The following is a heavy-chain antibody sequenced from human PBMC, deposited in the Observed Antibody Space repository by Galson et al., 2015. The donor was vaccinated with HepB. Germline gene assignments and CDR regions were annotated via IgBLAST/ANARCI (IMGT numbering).Heavy chain of an antibody. J-gene: IGHJ6*02. Sequence: SLRLSCAASGFTFSDYYMSWIRQAPGKGLEWVSYISSSGSTIYYADSVKGRFTISRDNAKNSLYLQMNSLRAEDTAVYYCARVSGYYYDSSGYYYYYYGMDVWGQGTTVTVSS. CDR3: ARVSGYYYDSSGYYYYYYGMDV. CDR1: GFTFSDYY. CDR2: ISSSGSTI. D-gene: IGHD3-22*01. V-gene: IGHV3-11*01.